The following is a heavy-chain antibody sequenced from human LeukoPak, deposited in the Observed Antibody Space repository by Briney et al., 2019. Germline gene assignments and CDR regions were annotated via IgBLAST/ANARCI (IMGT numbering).Heavy chain of an antibody. CDR1: GFTFSTYW. D-gene: IGHD1-26*01. CDR2: IKQDGSEK. CDR3: AKALVGAAPKYYFDY. Sequence: GGSLRLSCAASGFTFSTYWMSWVRQAPGKGLEWVANIKQDGSEKYYVDSVKGRFTISRDNAKNSLYLQMNSLRAEDTAVYYCAKALVGAAPKYYFDYWGQGTLVTVSS. V-gene: IGHV3-7*01. J-gene: IGHJ4*02.